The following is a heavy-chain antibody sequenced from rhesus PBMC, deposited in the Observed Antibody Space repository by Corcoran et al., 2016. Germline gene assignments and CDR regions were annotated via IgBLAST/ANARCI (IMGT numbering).Heavy chain of an antibody. CDR1: GGSISGYH. Sequence: QVKLQQWGEGLVKPSETLSLTCTVYGGSISGYHWSWGRQPPGKGLGWVGYSPWNSLEWLENFHGNNTRTTYNPSLKNLVTISKDTSKNQFSLNLSSVTAAATAVYYCAILGTPLEPDWGQGVLVTVSS. D-gene: IGHD1-1*01. CDR2: SPWNSLEWLENFHGNNTRT. V-gene: IGHV4-73*01. CDR3: AILGTPLEPD. J-gene: IGHJ4*01.